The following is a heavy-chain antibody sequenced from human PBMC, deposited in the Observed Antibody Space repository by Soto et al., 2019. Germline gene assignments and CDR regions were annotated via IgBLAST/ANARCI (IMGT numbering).Heavy chain of an antibody. CDR3: AREGGCNYISEYYYYGMDV. CDR1: GFTFISHG. J-gene: IGHJ6*02. D-gene: IGHD5-18*01. CDR2: IWSDGSKK. V-gene: IGHV3-33*01. Sequence: GGSLRLSCAASGFTFISHGMHWVRQAPGKGLEWVAVIWSDGSKKYYADAVKGRFTISRNNSKSTLYLQMNSLRVEDTAVYYCAREGGCNYISEYYYYGMDVWGQGTTVTVSS.